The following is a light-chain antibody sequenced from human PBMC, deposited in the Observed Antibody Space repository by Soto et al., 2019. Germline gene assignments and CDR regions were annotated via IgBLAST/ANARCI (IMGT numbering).Light chain of an antibody. CDR3: QKYNIAPPT. V-gene: IGKV1-27*01. CDR2: AAS. CDR1: QGISNY. J-gene: IGKJ1*01. Sequence: DIQMTQSPSSLSASVGDRVTITCRASQGISNYLAWYQQKPGKVPKLLIYAASTLQSGVPSRFTGSGSGTDFTLTISSLQPEEVATYFCQKYNIAPPTFGQGTKVEIK.